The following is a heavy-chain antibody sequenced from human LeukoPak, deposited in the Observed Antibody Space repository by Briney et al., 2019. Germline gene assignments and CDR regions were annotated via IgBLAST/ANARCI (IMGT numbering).Heavy chain of an antibody. CDR2: ISAYNGNT. CDR3: AREGGFNYYDSSGSHY. D-gene: IGHD3-22*01. CDR1: GYTFTSYG. Sequence: ASVKVSCKASGYTFTSYGISWVRQAPGQGLEWMGWISAYNGNTNYAQKLQGRVTMTTDTSTSTAYMEPRSLRSDDTAVYYCAREGGFNYYDSSGSHYWGQGTLVTVSS. J-gene: IGHJ4*02. V-gene: IGHV1-18*01.